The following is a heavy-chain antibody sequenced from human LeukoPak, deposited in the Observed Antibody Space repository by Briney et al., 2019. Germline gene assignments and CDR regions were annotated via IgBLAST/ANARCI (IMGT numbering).Heavy chain of an antibody. CDR2: ISYDGFNP. J-gene: IGHJ4*02. Sequence: GRSLRLSCAASVFXFSRYSIHWVREGPGEGLGWGAGISYDGFNPYYADSVKGRFTISRDNSKNTLWLQMNRLRAEDTAVYYGAGSYYNVSDYWGQGTLVTVSS. D-gene: IGHD3-10*01. CDR1: VFXFSRYS. CDR3: AGSYYNVSDY. V-gene: IGHV3-30*03.